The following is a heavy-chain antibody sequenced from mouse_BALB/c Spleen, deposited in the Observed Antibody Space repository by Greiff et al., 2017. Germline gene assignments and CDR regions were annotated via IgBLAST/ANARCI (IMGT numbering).Heavy chain of an antibody. CDR1: GFSLTSYG. CDR2: IWAGGST. D-gene: IGHD1-2*01. V-gene: IGHV2-9*02. CDR3: ATNYGYDWFAY. Sequence: VKLQESGPGLVAPSQSLSITCTVSGFSLTSYGVHWVRQPPGKGLEWLGVIWAGGSTNYNSALMSRLSISKDNSKSQVFLKMNSLQTDDTAMYYCATNYGYDWFAYWGQGTLVTVSA. J-gene: IGHJ3*01.